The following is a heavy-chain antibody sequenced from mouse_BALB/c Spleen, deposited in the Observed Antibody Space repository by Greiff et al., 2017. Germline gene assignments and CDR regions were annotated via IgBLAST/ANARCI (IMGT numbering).Heavy chain of an antibody. J-gene: IGHJ2*01. CDR2: INPGSGGT. D-gene: IGHD2-3*01. CDR3: ARDGRNYFDY. V-gene: IGHV1-54*01. CDR1: GYAFTNYL. Sequence: VQLQQSGAELVRPGTSVKVSCKASGYAFTNYLIEWVKQRPGQGLEWIGVINPGSGGTNYNEKFKGKATLTADKSSSTAYMQLSSLTSDDSAVYFCARDGRNYFDYWGQGTTLTVSS.